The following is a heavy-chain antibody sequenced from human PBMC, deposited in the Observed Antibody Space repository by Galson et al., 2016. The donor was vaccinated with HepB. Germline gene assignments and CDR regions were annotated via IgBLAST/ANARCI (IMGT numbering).Heavy chain of an antibody. J-gene: IGHJ4*01. CDR3: AKGRWDFDS. D-gene: IGHD5-24*01. CDR2: IRHSGTT. Sequence: APGKGLEWVSPIRHSGTTENADSVKGRVTISRDNSKNTLYLQMHSLRGEDTAVYYCAKGRWDFDSWGHGSLVTVSS. V-gene: IGHV3-66*03.